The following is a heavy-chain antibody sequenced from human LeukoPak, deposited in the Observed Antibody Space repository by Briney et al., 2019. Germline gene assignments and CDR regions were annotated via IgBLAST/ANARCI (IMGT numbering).Heavy chain of an antibody. CDR1: GYPFTTYG. V-gene: IGHV1-18*01. CDR3: ARSEYSSFIDY. J-gene: IGHJ4*02. D-gene: IGHD6-6*01. Sequence: GASVKVSCKASGYPFTTYGISWVRQAPGQGLEWMGWISTYNGDTNYAQKFQGRVTMTTDTSTSTAYIELRSLTSDDTAVYYCARSEYSSFIDYWGQGTLVTVSS. CDR2: ISTYNGDT.